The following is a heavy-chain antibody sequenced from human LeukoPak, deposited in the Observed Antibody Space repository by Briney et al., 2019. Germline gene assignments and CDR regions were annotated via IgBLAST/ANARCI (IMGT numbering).Heavy chain of an antibody. CDR2: IYYSGST. CDR1: GGSISSSSYY. J-gene: IGHJ4*02. CDR3: ARWTYYGSGTNIGGGY. D-gene: IGHD3-10*01. V-gene: IGHV4-39*07. Sequence: PSETLSLTCTVSGGSISSSSYYWGWIRQPPGKGLEWIGSIYYSGSTYYNPSLKSRVTISVDTSKNQFSLKLSSVTAADTAVYYCARWTYYGSGTNIGGGYWGQGTLVTVSS.